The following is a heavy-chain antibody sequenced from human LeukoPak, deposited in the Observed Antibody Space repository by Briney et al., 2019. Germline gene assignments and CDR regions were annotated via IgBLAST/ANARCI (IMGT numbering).Heavy chain of an antibody. V-gene: IGHV4-59*01. J-gene: IGHJ4*02. Sequence: SETLSLACTVSGASISSYYWSWIRQPPGKGLEWIGYIFHSGSTNYNPSLKSRVTISVDTSKNQFSLKLSSVTAADTAVYYCARESERWPFDYWGQGTLVAVSS. CDR2: IFHSGST. D-gene: IGHD5-24*01. CDR1: GASISSYY. CDR3: ARESERWPFDY.